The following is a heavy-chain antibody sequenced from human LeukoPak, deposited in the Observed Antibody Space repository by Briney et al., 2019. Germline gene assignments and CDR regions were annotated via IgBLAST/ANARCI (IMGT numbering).Heavy chain of an antibody. CDR2: INAGNGNT. CDR3: ARGRGNSGYDWPYFDF. V-gene: IGHV1-3*01. CDR1: GYDFTNYA. D-gene: IGHD5-12*01. J-gene: IGHJ4*02. Sequence: ASVKVSCKASGYDFTNYAIHWVRQAPGQRLEWMGGINAGNGNTKYSQKFQGRVTLTRDTSANTAYMELSSLRTEDTAVYYCARGRGNSGYDWPYFDFWGQGTLVTVSS.